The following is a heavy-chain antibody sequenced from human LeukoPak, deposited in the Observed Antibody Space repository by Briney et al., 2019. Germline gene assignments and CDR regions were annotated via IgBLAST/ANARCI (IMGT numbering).Heavy chain of an antibody. V-gene: IGHV1-2*02. CDR3: ARAQDITMVRGVIITYYYMDV. Sequence: ASVKVSCKASGYTFTGYYIHWVRQAPGQGLEWMGWINPNINGTNYAQKFQGRVTMTGDRSISTAYMELSRLRSEDTAVYYCARAQDITMVRGVIITYYYMDVWGKGTTVTISS. J-gene: IGHJ6*03. CDR1: GYTFTGYY. CDR2: INPNINGT. D-gene: IGHD3-10*01.